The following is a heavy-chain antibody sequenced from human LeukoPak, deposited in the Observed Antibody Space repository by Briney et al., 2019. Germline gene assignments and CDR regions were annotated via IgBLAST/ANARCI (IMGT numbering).Heavy chain of an antibody. CDR1: GYTFTGYY. V-gene: IGHV1-2*02. J-gene: IGHJ4*02. Sequence: GASVKVSCKASGYTFTGYYIHWVRQATGQGLEWMGWIDPDSGGTNYAQKFQGRVTMTRDTSIRTAYMELSRLRSDDTAVYYCARETGYTAMVTADGASFDYWGQGTLVTVSS. CDR2: IDPDSGGT. D-gene: IGHD5-18*01. CDR3: ARETGYTAMVTADGASFDY.